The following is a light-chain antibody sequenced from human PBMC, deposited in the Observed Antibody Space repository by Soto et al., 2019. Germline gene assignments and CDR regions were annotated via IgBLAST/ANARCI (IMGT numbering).Light chain of an antibody. CDR3: QQRSNWPT. J-gene: IGKJ4*01. CDR2: GTS. V-gene: IGKV3D-20*02. CDR1: QSVSSKY. Sequence: EIVLTQSPGTLSLSPGERATLSCRASQSVSSKYLAWYQQKPGQAPRVLIYGTSIRASGVPERFSGGGSGTDFTLTITRLEPEDFAVYYCQQRSNWPTFGGGTKVDIK.